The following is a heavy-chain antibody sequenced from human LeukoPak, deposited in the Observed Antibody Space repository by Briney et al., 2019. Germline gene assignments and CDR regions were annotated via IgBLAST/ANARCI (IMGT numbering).Heavy chain of an antibody. CDR1: GGSISGYY. CDR3: ARHESSWYLYNWFDP. D-gene: IGHD3-22*01. V-gene: IGHV4-59*08. CDR2: VYYSGTT. J-gene: IGHJ5*02. Sequence: SETLSLTCTVAGGSISGYYWNWIRQSPGKGLEWIGYVYYSGTTEYNPSLESRVTMSVDTSQNQFSLKLSSVTAADTAVYYCARHESSWYLYNWFDPWGQGAQVTVSS.